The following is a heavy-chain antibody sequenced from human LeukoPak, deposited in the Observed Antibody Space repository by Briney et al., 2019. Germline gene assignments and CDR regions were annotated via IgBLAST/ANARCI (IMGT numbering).Heavy chain of an antibody. CDR2: IYTSGST. D-gene: IGHD3-22*01. CDR1: GGSISSGSYY. V-gene: IGHV4-61*02. CDR3: ARRYYDSSGYHDAFDI. J-gene: IGHJ3*02. Sequence: KPSETLSLTCTVSGGSISSGSYYWSWIRQPAGKGLEWIGRIYTSGSTNYNPSLKSRVTISVDTSKNQFSLKLSSVTAADTAVYYCARRYYDSSGYHDAFDIWGQGTMVTVSS.